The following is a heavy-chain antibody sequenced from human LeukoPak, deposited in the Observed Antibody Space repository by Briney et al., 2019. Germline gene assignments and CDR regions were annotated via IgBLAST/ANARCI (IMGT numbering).Heavy chain of an antibody. CDR3: AREDTDYDILTGYWTTGDYYYGMDV. CDR1: GGTFSSYA. Sequence: SVKVSCKASGGTFSSYAISWVRQAPGQGFEWMGRIIPILGIANYAQKFQGRVTITADKSTSTAYMELSSLRSEDTAVYYCAREDTDYDILTGYWTTGDYYYGMDVWGQGTTVTVSS. D-gene: IGHD3-9*01. CDR2: IIPILGIA. J-gene: IGHJ6*02. V-gene: IGHV1-69*04.